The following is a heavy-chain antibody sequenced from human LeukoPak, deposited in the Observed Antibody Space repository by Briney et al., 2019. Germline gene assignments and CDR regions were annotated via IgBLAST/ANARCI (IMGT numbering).Heavy chain of an antibody. J-gene: IGHJ4*02. CDR1: GFTFSTYS. D-gene: IGHD5-24*01. CDR3: AKRAGDGDYFDY. Sequence: GGSLRLSCAASGFTFSTYSMNWVRQAPGKGLEWVSVISGCGGSIYYTDSVKGRFTIARDNSKNTLYLQMNSLRAEDTAVYYCAKRAGDGDYFDYWGQGTLVTVSS. CDR2: ISGCGGSI. V-gene: IGHV3-23*01.